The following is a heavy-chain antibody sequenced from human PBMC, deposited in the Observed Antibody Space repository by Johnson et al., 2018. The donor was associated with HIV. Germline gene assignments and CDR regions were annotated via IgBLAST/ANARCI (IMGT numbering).Heavy chain of an antibody. D-gene: IGHD3-22*01. Sequence: VQLVESGGGLVQPGGSLRLSCAASGFTVSSNYMSWVRQAPGKGLEWVSVIYSGGSTYYADSVKGRFTISRDNSKNTLYLQMNSLRAEDTAVYYCATHYYDSIIAFDIWGQGTMVTVSS. J-gene: IGHJ3*02. CDR2: IYSGGST. CDR3: ATHYYDSIIAFDI. V-gene: IGHV3-66*01. CDR1: GFTVSSNY.